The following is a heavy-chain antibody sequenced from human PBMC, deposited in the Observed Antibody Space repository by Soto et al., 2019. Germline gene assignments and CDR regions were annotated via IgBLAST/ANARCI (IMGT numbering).Heavy chain of an antibody. Sequence: EVQLVESGGGLVQPGGSLRLSCAASGFTFSSYWMHWVRQAPGKGMVWVSRINNDANIINHADSVQGRFTISRDNAKNRLYLQMNSLRAEGTAMYYCARGPLWFGEAITDYWGQGTLVTVSA. V-gene: IGHV3-74*01. CDR3: ARGPLWFGEAITDY. CDR1: GFTFSSYW. D-gene: IGHD3-10*01. CDR2: INNDANII. J-gene: IGHJ4*02.